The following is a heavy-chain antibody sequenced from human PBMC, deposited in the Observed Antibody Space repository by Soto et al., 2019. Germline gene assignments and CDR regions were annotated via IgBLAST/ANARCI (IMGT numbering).Heavy chain of an antibody. CDR3: ARGTDYTQIASYHYGMDV. CDR1: GKSVSTFY. D-gene: IGHD4-4*01. CDR2: AYYSGSA. J-gene: IGHJ6*02. V-gene: IGHV4-59*02. Sequence: SETLSLTCTVSGKSVSTFYWSWIRQPPGKGLEWIGHAYYSGSANYDPSLKSRVTISVDMSKNQVSLRLTSVTAADTAVYYRARGTDYTQIASYHYGMDVWGHGTSVTVSS.